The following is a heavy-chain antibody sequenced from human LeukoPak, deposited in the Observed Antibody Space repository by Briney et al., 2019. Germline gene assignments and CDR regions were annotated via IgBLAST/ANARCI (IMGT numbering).Heavy chain of an antibody. CDR2: IYYSGST. D-gene: IGHD6-13*01. Sequence: SETLSLTCTVSGGSISSYYWSWIRQPPGKGLEWIGYIYYSGSTNYNPFLKSRVTISVDTSKNQFSLKLSSVTAADTAVYYCARVPPASSTWYYMDVWGKGTTVTVSS. CDR3: ARVPPASSTWYYMDV. J-gene: IGHJ6*03. CDR1: GGSISSYY. V-gene: IGHV4-59*01.